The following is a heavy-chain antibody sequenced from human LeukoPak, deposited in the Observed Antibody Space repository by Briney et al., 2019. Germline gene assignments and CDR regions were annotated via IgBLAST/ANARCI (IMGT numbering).Heavy chain of an antibody. CDR3: AKEVHPRPMTPYFDY. V-gene: IGHV3-23*01. D-gene: IGHD3-22*01. Sequence: GGSLRLSCEASGFTFSIFSMIWVRQAPGKGLEWISYISSSGATVYYADSVKGRFTIPRDNSKNTLYLQMNSLRAEDTAVYYCAKEVHPRPMTPYFDYWGQGTLVTVSS. CDR2: ISSSGATV. J-gene: IGHJ4*02. CDR1: GFTFSIFS.